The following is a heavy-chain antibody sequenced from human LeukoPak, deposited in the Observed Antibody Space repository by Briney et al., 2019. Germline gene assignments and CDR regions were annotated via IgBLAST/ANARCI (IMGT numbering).Heavy chain of an antibody. V-gene: IGHV1-3*01. CDR2: INAGNGNT. J-gene: IGHJ4*02. Sequence: ASVKVSCKASGYTFTSYAMHWVRQAPGQRLEWMGWINAGNGNTKYSQKFQGRVTITRDTSASTAYMELSSLRSEDTAVYYCARGTAVTQWYYANRPVLYYFDYWGQGTLVTVSS. CDR3: ARGTAVTQWYYANRPVLYYFDY. D-gene: IGHD3-16*01. CDR1: GYTFTSYA.